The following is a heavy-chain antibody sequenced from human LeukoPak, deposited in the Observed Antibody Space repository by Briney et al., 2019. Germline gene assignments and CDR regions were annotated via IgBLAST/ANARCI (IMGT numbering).Heavy chain of an antibody. CDR3: ARGYSYGSDY. J-gene: IGHJ4*02. D-gene: IGHD5-18*01. V-gene: IGHV3-48*03. CDR1: GFAFSSYE. Sequence: GGSLRLSCAASGFAFSSYEMNWVRQAPGKGLEWVSYISSSGSTIYYADSVKGRFTISRDNAKNSLYLQMNSLRAEDTAVYYCARGYSYGSDYWGQGTLVTVSS. CDR2: ISSSGSTI.